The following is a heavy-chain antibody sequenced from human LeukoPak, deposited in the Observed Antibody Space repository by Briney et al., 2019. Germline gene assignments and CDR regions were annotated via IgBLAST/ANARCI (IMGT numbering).Heavy chain of an antibody. Sequence: SETLSLTCTVSGGSVSSGSYYWSWIRQPPGKGLEWIGYIYYSGSTNYNPSLKSRVTISVDTSKNQFSRKLSSVTAADTAVFYCARVASGYDVFDIWGQGTMVTVSS. CDR1: GGSVSSGSYY. D-gene: IGHD3-3*01. J-gene: IGHJ3*02. CDR3: ARVASGYDVFDI. CDR2: IYYSGST. V-gene: IGHV4-61*01.